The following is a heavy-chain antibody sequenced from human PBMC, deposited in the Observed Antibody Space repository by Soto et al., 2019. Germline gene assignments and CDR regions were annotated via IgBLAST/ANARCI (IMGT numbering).Heavy chain of an antibody. CDR3: ATPPTYYYGSGSYGAFDI. CDR1: GGSFSGYY. D-gene: IGHD3-10*01. V-gene: IGHV4-34*01. J-gene: IGHJ3*02. Sequence: PSETLALTCAVYGGSFSGYYWSWIRQPPGKGLEWIGEINHSGSTNYNPSLKSRVTISVDASKNQFSLKLSSVTAADTAVYYCATPPTYYYGSGSYGAFDIWGQGTMVTVSS. CDR2: INHSGST.